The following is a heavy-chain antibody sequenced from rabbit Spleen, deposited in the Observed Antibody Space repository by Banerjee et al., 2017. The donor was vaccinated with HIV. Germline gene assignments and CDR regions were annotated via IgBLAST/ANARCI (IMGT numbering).Heavy chain of an antibody. CDR1: GVSFSSNYY. D-gene: IGHD1-1*01. J-gene: IGHJ6*01. V-gene: IGHV1S40*01. CDR3: ARDTSTSFSTYGMDL. CDR2: IDSGSSGFT. Sequence: QSLEESGGGLVQPEGSLTLTCTASGVSFSSNYYMCWVRQAPGKGLEWIACIDSGSSGFTYFASWAKGRFTISKTSSTTVTLQMTSLTAADTATYFCARDTSTSFSTYGMDLWGQGTLVTVS.